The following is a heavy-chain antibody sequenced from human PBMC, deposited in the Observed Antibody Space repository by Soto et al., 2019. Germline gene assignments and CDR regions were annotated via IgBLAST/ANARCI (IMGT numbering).Heavy chain of an antibody. Sequence: GGSLRLSCAASGFTFSSYGMHWVRQAPGKGLEWVAVISYDGSNKYYADSVKGRFTISRDNSKNTLYLQMNSLRAEDTAVYYCAKVNEALAYDYWGQGTLVTVSS. V-gene: IGHV3-30*18. CDR3: AKVNEALAYDY. J-gene: IGHJ4*02. CDR2: ISYDGSNK. D-gene: IGHD2-21*01. CDR1: GFTFSSYG.